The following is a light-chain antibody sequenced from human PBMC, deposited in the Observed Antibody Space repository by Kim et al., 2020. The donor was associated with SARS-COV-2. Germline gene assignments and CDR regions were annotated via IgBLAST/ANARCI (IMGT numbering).Light chain of an antibody. V-gene: IGLV2-14*03. CDR1: TSDVGGYNY. CDR3: SSYTSIHTRI. Sequence: QSVLTQPASVSGSPGQSITISCTGTTSDVGGYNYVSWYQQHPGKAPKLMIYDVSNRPSGVSDRFSGSKSGNTASLTISGLQAEDEADYYCSSYTSIHTRIFGGGTQLTVL. J-gene: IGLJ2*01. CDR2: DVS.